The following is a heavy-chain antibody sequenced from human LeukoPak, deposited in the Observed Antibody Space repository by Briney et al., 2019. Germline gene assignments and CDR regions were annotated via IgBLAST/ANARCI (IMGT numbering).Heavy chain of an antibody. CDR1: GFTFSGYG. CDR3: ARGTYYYDSSGYSSFDY. D-gene: IGHD3-22*01. Sequence: SGGSLRLSCAASGFTFSGYGMHWVRQAPGKGLEWVAVIWHDGSNKYYADSVKGRFTISRDNSKNTLYLQMNSLRAEDTAVYYCARGTYYYDSSGYSSFDYWGQGTLVTVSS. V-gene: IGHV3-33*01. J-gene: IGHJ4*02. CDR2: IWHDGSNK.